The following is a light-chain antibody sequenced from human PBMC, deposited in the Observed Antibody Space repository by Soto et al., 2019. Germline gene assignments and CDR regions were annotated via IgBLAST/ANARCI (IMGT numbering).Light chain of an antibody. CDR1: SSDVGGYNH. CDR2: AVS. V-gene: IGLV2-14*01. J-gene: IGLJ2*01. Sequence: QSALTQPASVSGSPGQSITISCTGTSSDVGGYNHVSWYQHSPGKAPKLILFAVSDRPSAVSHRFSGSKSGNTASLTISVLQADDEADYYCCSYTSLSTVVFGGVTKVTVL. CDR3: CSYTSLSTVV.